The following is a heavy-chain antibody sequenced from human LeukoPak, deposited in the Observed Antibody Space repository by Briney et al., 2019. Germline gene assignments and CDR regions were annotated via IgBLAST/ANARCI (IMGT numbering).Heavy chain of an antibody. CDR3: AKDSSAAGTSVDY. J-gene: IGHJ4*02. CDR1: GFTFDDYA. V-gene: IGHV3-9*01. Sequence: PGGSLRLSCAASGFTFDDYAMHWVRQAPGEGLEWVSGISWNSGSIGYADSVKGRFTISRDNAQNSLYLQMNSLRAEDTALYYCAKDSSAAGTSVDYWGQGTLVTVSP. D-gene: IGHD6-13*01. CDR2: ISWNSGSI.